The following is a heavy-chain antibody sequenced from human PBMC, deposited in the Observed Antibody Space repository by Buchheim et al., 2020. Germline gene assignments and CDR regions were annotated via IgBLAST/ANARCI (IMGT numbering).Heavy chain of an antibody. CDR3: ARGIAVAGSSPDYFDY. CDR1: GGSIRSYY. V-gene: IGHV4-59*01. CDR2: ISYSGST. J-gene: IGHJ4*02. D-gene: IGHD6-19*01. Sequence: QMQLQESGPGLVKPSETLSLTCIVSGGSIRSYYWSWIRQPPGKGLDWIGYISYSGSTNYIPSLMSRVTISVDTSKNQFSLKLSSVTAADTAVYYCARGIAVAGSSPDYFDYWGQGTL.